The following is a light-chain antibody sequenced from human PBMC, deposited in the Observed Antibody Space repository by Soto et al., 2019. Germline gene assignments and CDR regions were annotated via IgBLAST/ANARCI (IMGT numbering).Light chain of an antibody. CDR2: DVS. V-gene: IGLV2-14*03. Sequence: QSALTQPASVSGSPGQSITISCTGTNNDVGAYNYVSWYQQHPGKAPKTMVYDVSHRPSGVSNRFSGSKSGNTASLTISGLQAEDEADYYCSSYTSSNTVVFGGGTKLTVL. CDR3: SSYTSSNTVV. CDR1: NNDVGAYNY. J-gene: IGLJ3*02.